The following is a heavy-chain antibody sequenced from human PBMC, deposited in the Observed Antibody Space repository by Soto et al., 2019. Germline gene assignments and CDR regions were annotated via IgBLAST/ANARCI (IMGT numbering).Heavy chain of an antibody. CDR2: ISSSSSYI. Sequence: PGGSLRLSCAASGFTFSSYSMNWVRQAPGKGLEWVSSISSSSSYIYYADSVKGRFTISRDNAKNSLYLQMNSLRAEDTVVYYCARDASPPYGAPFDYWGQGTLVTVSS. CDR3: ARDASPPYGAPFDY. V-gene: IGHV3-21*01. J-gene: IGHJ4*02. CDR1: GFTFSSYS. D-gene: IGHD4-17*01.